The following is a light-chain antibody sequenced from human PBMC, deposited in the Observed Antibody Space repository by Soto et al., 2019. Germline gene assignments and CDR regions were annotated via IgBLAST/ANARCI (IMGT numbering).Light chain of an antibody. CDR1: QGFSNY. Sequence: DIPMTQSPSSLSASVGDRVTITCRASQGFSNYLAWYQQKPGKVPKLLIYAASSLQSGVPSRFSGSGSGTDFTLPISSLQPEDVATYYCQKYNGARWTFGQGNKVEIK. CDR3: QKYNGARWT. V-gene: IGKV1-27*01. CDR2: AAS. J-gene: IGKJ1*01.